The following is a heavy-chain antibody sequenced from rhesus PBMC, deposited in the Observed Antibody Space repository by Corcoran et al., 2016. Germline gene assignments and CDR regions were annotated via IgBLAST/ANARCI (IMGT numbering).Heavy chain of an antibody. Sequence: QVQLQESGPGLVKPSETLSLTCAVSGGSFSSYWWSWIRQPPGKGLEWIGEINGHSGSTNYNPSLKSRLTISKDASKNQFSLNLSSETAADTAVYYCARYKAATGAFDYWGQGVLVTVSS. J-gene: IGHJ4*01. CDR3: ARYKAATGAFDY. CDR1: GGSFSSYW. CDR2: INGHSGST. D-gene: IGHD6-25*01. V-gene: IGHV4-80*01.